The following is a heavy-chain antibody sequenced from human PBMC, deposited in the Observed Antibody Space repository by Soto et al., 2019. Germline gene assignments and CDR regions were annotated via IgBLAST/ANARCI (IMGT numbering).Heavy chain of an antibody. D-gene: IGHD2-15*01. CDR1: GFSFSSYS. CDR3: ARGYTGYCSGGTCYWFDP. Sequence: EVQLVESGGGLVKPGGSLRLSCAASGFSFSSYSMNWVRQAPGKGLEWVSSISSSASHINYADSVKGRFTISRDNAKKSLYLQMNSRRAEDTAVYYCARGYTGYCSGGTCYWFDPWGQGTLVTVSS. V-gene: IGHV3-21*01. J-gene: IGHJ5*02. CDR2: ISSSASHI.